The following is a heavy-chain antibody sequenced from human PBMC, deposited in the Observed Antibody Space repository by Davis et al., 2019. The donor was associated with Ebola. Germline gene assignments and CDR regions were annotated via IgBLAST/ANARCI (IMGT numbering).Heavy chain of an antibody. D-gene: IGHD4-23*01. CDR3: AREFRLDYGGYYYYYGMDV. J-gene: IGHJ6*02. CDR1: GYTFTSYG. Sequence: ASVKVSCKASGYTFTSYGISWVRQAPGQGLEWMGWISAYNGNTNYAQKLQGRVTMTRDTSTSTVYMELSSLRSEDTAVYYCAREFRLDYGGYYYYYGMDVWGQGTTVTVSS. CDR2: ISAYNGNT. V-gene: IGHV1-18*01.